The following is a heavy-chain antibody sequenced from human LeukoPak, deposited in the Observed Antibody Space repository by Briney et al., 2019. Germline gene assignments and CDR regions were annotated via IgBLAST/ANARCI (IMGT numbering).Heavy chain of an antibody. CDR3: ARDPIAVADEYYFDY. CDR2: ISHDGSNK. CDR1: GFTFSSYA. Sequence: GRSLRLSCAASGFTFSSYAMHWVRQAPGKGLEWVAVISHDGSNKYYADSVKGRFAISRDNSKNTLYLQMNSLRAEDTAVYYCARDPIAVADEYYFDYWGQGTLVTVS. J-gene: IGHJ4*02. V-gene: IGHV3-30*09. D-gene: IGHD6-19*01.